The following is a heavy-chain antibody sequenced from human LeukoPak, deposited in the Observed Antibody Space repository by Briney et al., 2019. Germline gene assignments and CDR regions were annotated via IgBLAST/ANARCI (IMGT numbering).Heavy chain of an antibody. V-gene: IGHV4-59*01. J-gene: IGHJ4*02. CDR2: IHKNVGT. CDR1: GGSISSNY. D-gene: IGHD3-22*01. Sequence: PSETLSLTSTVSGGSISSNYWSWIRQPPGKGLEWIGYIHKNVGTNYNPSLKSRVTISLDTSKNQFSLKLSSVTAADTAVYYCARTFDTSGYYYYYDNWGQGTLVTVSS. CDR3: ARTFDTSGYYYYYDN.